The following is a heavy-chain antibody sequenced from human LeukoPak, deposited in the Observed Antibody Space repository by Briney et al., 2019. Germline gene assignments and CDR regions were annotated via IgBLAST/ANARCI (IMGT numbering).Heavy chain of an antibody. CDR2: ISYDGSEK. Sequence: GGSLRLSCAASGFTFSTYAMHWVRQAPGKGLEWVGVISYDGSEKYYADSVRGRFTISRDNSKNTLYLQMSSLRSDDMAVYYCAREYSSGWKNWCAPWGQGTLVTVSS. D-gene: IGHD6-19*01. V-gene: IGHV3-30*04. CDR3: AREYSSGWKNWCAP. J-gene: IGHJ5*02. CDR1: GFTFSTYA.